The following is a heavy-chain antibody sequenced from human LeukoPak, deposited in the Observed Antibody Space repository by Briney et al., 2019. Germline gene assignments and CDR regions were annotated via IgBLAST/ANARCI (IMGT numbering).Heavy chain of an antibody. V-gene: IGHV4-31*11. CDR1: GGSISSGDYY. CDR2: IYDSRSS. D-gene: IGHD4-11*01. J-gene: IGHJ6*03. CDR3: ARAPKGMTTVRYYYYYYMDV. Sequence: SQTLSLTCAVSGGSISSGDYYWTWIPQHPGKGLEWIGYIYDSRSSSYNPSLKRRVTMSVDTSKNQFSLKLSSVTAAEAAVYYCARAPKGMTTVRYYYYYYMDVWGKGTTVTVSS.